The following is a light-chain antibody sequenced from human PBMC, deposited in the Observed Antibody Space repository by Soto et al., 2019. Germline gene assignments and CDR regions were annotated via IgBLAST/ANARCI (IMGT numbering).Light chain of an antibody. V-gene: IGLV2-14*01. J-gene: IGLJ2*01. CDR3: QSYDSSLSVV. CDR2: DVS. Sequence: QSALTQPASVSGSPGQSITISCTGTSSDVGGYDYVSWYQQHPGKVPKLMIYDVSSRPSGVSNRFSGSKSGNTASLTISGLQAEDEADYYCQSYDSSLSVVFGGGTKLTVL. CDR1: SSDVGGYDY.